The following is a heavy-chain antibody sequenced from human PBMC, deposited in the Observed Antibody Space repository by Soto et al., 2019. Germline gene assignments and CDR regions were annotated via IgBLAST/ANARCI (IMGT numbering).Heavy chain of an antibody. CDR2: INPSGGST. Sequence: ASVKVSFKASGYTFTSYYMHWVRQAPGQGLEWMGIINPSGGSTSYAQKFQGRVTMTRDTSTSTVYMELSSLRSEDTAVYYCARPRRYGFDSGWFDPWGQGTLVTVSS. J-gene: IGHJ5*02. V-gene: IGHV1-46*01. CDR3: ARPRRYGFDSGWFDP. CDR1: GYTFTSYY. D-gene: IGHD3-10*01.